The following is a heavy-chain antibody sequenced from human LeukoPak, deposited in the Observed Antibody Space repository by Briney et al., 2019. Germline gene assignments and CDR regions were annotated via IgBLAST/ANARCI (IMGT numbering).Heavy chain of an antibody. CDR2: IYISGTT. D-gene: IGHD6-13*01. CDR1: GDSISNYY. V-gene: IGHV4-4*07. Sequence: SETLSLTCSVSGDSISNYYWSWIRQPAGMGLEWIGRIYISGTTNYNPSLKSRVTISLDKSKNQFSLKLTSVAAADTAVYYCARNGPTAAGAFDIWGQGTTVIVSS. J-gene: IGHJ3*02. CDR3: ARNGPTAAGAFDI.